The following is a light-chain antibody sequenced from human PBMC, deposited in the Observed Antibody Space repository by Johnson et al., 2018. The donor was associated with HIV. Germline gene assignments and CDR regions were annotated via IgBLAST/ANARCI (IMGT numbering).Light chain of an antibody. CDR1: SSNIGNNY. J-gene: IGLJ1*01. CDR2: NNS. Sequence: QSVLTQPPSVSAAPGQKVTISCSGSSSNIGNNYVSWYQQLPGTAPKLLISNNSKRPSGIPDRFSGSKSGTSAALGITGLQTGDEADYYCGTWDSSLRVGFFGTGTKVTVL. CDR3: GTWDSSLRVGF. V-gene: IGLV1-51*01.